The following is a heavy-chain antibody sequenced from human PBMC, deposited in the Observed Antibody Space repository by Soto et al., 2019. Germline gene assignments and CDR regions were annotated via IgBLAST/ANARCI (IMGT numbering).Heavy chain of an antibody. D-gene: IGHD5-18*01. V-gene: IGHV3-30-3*01. CDR1: GFTFSSYA. CDR2: ILYDGSNK. CDR3: SRDGGGYNYGYSAS. J-gene: IGHJ5*02. Sequence: QVQLLESGGGVVQPGRSLRLSCAASGFTFSSYAMHWVRQAPAKGLEWVAVILYDGSNKYYADSVKGRFTISRDNSKSTLYLQMNSLRAEDTAVYFCSRDGGGYNYGYSASWGQGTLVTVSS.